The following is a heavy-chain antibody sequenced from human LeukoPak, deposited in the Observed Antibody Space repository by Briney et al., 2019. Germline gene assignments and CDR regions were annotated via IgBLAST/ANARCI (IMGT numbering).Heavy chain of an antibody. CDR2: INPSGGST. CDR3: ARFRGGSSGWYTNDY. Sequence: ASVKVYCKASRYTFASYYMHWVRQAPGQGLEWMGIINPSGGSTSYAQKFQGRVTMTRDMSTSTVYMELSSLRSEDTAVYYCARFRGGSSGWYTNDYWGQGTLVTVSS. J-gene: IGHJ4*02. D-gene: IGHD6-19*01. V-gene: IGHV1-46*01. CDR1: RYTFASYY.